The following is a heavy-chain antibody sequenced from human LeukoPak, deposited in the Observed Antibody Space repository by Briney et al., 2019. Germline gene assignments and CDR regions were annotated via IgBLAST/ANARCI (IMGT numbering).Heavy chain of an antibody. CDR1: GGSISSSSYY. D-gene: IGHD3-10*01. Sequence: SETLSLTCTVSGGSISSSSYYWGWIRQPPGKGLEWIGYMYYSGSTKYNPSLKSRVTISVDTPKNQFSLKLSSVTAADTAVYYCVRHHSGSTDGFDYWGQGTLVTVSS. J-gene: IGHJ4*02. CDR3: VRHHSGSTDGFDY. CDR2: MYYSGST. V-gene: IGHV4-61*05.